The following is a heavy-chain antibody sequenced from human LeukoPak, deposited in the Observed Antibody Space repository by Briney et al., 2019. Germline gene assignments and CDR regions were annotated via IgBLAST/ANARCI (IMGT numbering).Heavy chain of an antibody. Sequence: SETLSLTCTVSGYSISSGYYWVWIRQPPGKGLEWIGTIDYSGTTYYKPSLKSRVTISVDTSKNQFSLKLSSVTAADTAVYYCAREIEGAAAVDYWGQGTLVTVSS. CDR1: GYSISSGYY. CDR3: AREIEGAAAVDY. CDR2: IDYSGTT. J-gene: IGHJ4*02. D-gene: IGHD6-13*01. V-gene: IGHV4-38-2*02.